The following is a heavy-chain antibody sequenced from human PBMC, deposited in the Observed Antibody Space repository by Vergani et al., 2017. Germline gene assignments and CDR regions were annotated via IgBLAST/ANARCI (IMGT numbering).Heavy chain of an antibody. D-gene: IGHD4-11*01. CDR2: IDHTGRP. CDR3: ARVNTETNGHLYYYYYMDV. V-gene: IGHV4-34*01. CDR1: GESFTSYH. J-gene: IGHJ6*03. Sequence: QVQLQQWGGGLLKPSETLSLTCVVNGESFTSYHWTWIRQSPGEGLEWVGDIDHTGRPDYNPSLKSRLTMSVDKSRNQFPLTLNSVTATDTAIYCCARVNTETNGHLYYYYYMDVWGEGTAVTVS.